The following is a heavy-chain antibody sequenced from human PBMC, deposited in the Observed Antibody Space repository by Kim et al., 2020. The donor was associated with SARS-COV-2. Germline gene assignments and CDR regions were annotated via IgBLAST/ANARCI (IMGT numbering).Heavy chain of an antibody. Sequence: SETLSLTCTVSGGSISSGDYYWSWIRQHPGKGLEWIGYIYYSGSTYYNPSLKSRVTISVDTSKNQFSLKLSSGTAADTAVYYCARTSRSTVVTHFDYWGQGTLVTVSS. J-gene: IGHJ4*02. V-gene: IGHV4-31*03. CDR2: IYYSGST. CDR3: ARTSRSTVVTHFDY. CDR1: GGSISSGDYY. D-gene: IGHD4-17*01.